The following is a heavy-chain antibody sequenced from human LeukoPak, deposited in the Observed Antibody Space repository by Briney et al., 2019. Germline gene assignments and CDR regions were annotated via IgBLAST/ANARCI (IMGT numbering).Heavy chain of an antibody. CDR1: GFTFSSYN. Sequence: GGSLRLSCAASGFTFSSYNMNWVRQAPGKGLEWVSYISDSSSSIYYADSVKGRFTISRDNAKNSLHLQLDSLRDEDTALYYCAIDAWELPVDAFDIWGQGTMVTVSS. D-gene: IGHD1-26*01. CDR2: ISDSSSSI. V-gene: IGHV3-48*02. CDR3: AIDAWELPVDAFDI. J-gene: IGHJ3*02.